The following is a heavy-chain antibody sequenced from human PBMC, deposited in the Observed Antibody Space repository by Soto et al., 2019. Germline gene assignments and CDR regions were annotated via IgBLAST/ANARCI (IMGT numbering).Heavy chain of an antibody. CDR1: GFTFSSYG. Sequence: QVQLVESGGGVVQPGRSLRLSCAASGFTFSSYGMNWVRQAPDKGLEWVAVISYDGSNKYYADSVKGRFTISRDNSKNTLYLQMNSLRAEDTAVYYCAKLESGSGWYWGQGTLVTASS. V-gene: IGHV3-30*18. CDR3: AKLESGSGWY. J-gene: IGHJ4*02. D-gene: IGHD6-19*01. CDR2: ISYDGSNK.